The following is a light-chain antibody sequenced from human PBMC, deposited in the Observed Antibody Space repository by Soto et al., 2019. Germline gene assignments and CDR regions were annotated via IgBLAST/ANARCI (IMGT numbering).Light chain of an antibody. Sequence: QSALTQPPSASGTPGQRITISCSGSTSNIESHTVNWYQQVPGTAPRLLINTNNQRPSGVPDRFSGSKSGASASLTISGLRSEDAATYYCATWDDSRKGVFGTGTQLTVL. CDR1: TSNIESHT. J-gene: IGLJ1*01. CDR2: TNN. CDR3: ATWDDSRKGV. V-gene: IGLV1-44*01.